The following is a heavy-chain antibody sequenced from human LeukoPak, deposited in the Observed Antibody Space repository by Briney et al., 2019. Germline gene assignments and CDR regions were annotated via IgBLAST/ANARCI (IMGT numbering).Heavy chain of an antibody. D-gene: IGHD3-22*01. Sequence: SETLSLTCTVSGGSISSSGYYWGWIRQPPGKGLEWIVSIYYSGSTYYNPSLKSRVTISVDTSKNQFSLKLSSVTAADTAVYYCASEGYYDSSGYYDLPSYYYYGMDVWGQGTTVTVSS. J-gene: IGHJ6*02. CDR2: IYYSGST. CDR3: ASEGYYDSSGYYDLPSYYYYGMDV. V-gene: IGHV4-39*01. CDR1: GGSISSSGYY.